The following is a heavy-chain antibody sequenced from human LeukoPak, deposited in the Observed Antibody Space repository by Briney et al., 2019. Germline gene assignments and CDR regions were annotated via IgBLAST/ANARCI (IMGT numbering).Heavy chain of an antibody. D-gene: IGHD3-3*01. J-gene: IGHJ5*02. CDR3: ARVNFWSGYYDPSSDWFDP. V-gene: IGHV4-30-4*08. CDR1: GGSISSGDYY. Sequence: SETLSLTCTVSGGSISSGDYYWSWIRPPPGKGLEWIGYIYYSGSTYYNPSLKSRVTISVDTSKNQFSLKLSSVTAADTAVYYCARVNFWSGYYDPSSDWFDPWGQGTLVTVSS. CDR2: IYYSGST.